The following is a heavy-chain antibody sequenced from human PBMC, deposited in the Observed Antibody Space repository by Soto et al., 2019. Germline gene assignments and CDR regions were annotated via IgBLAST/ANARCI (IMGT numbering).Heavy chain of an antibody. CDR2: INAGNGNT. CDR3: ARDGAARPTLYYYYGMDV. CDR1: GYTFTSYA. D-gene: IGHD6-6*01. Sequence: QVQLVQSGAEVKKPGASVKVSCKASGYTFTSYAMHWVRQAPGQRLEWMGWINAGNGNTKYSQKFQGRVTITRDTSASTAYMELSSLRSEDTAGYYCARDGAARPTLYYYYGMDVWGQGTTVTVSS. J-gene: IGHJ6*02. V-gene: IGHV1-3*01.